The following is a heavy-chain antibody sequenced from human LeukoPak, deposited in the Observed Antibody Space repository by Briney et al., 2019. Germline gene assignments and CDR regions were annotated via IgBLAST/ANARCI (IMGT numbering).Heavy chain of an antibody. Sequence: NWVRQXXGQGLEWMGWMNPNSGNTGYAQKFQGRVTMTRNTSISTAYMELSSLRSEDTAVYYCARGALFSFVLEGVNFDYWGQGTLVTVSS. CDR2: MNPNSGNT. CDR3: ARGALFSFVLEGVNFDY. J-gene: IGHJ4*02. V-gene: IGHV1-8*01. D-gene: IGHD2-21*01.